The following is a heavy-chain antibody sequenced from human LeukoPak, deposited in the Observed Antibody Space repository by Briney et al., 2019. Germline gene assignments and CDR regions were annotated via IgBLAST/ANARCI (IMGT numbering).Heavy chain of an antibody. CDR3: AKVRQAETTRTNLDY. V-gene: IGHV3-23*01. Sequence: GASLRLSCAASGFTFSSYAMCWLRQAPGKGLEWVSGIDGSGGTTYYADSVKGRFTISRDNSRNTLFLQMNSLRAEDTGVYYCAKVRQAETTRTNLDYWGQGTLVTVSS. CDR2: IDGSGGTT. J-gene: IGHJ4*02. D-gene: IGHD1-14*01. CDR1: GFTFSSYA.